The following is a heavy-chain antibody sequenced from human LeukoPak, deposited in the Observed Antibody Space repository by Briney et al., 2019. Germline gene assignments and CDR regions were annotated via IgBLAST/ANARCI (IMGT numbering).Heavy chain of an antibody. CDR2: IRSKAYGGTT. CDR3: TRDYPNWNDGEMYAFDI. CDR1: GFTFSKYW. J-gene: IGHJ3*02. D-gene: IGHD1-20*01. V-gene: IGHV3-49*04. Sequence: GGSLRLSCAASGFTFSKYWMTWVRQAPGKGLEWVGFIRSKAYGGTTEYAASVKGRFTISRDDSKSIAYLQMNSLKTEDTAVYYCTRDYPNWNDGEMYAFDIWGQGTMVTVSS.